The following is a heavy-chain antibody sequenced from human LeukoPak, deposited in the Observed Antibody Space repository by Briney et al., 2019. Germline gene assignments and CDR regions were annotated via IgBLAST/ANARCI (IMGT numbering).Heavy chain of an antibody. CDR2: IYTSGCT. CDR3: ATFTIFGVEGYDY. D-gene: IGHD3-3*01. CDR1: VGAISGYY. V-gene: IGHV4-4*07. Sequence: SRTLSLTCTVSVGAISGYYSGGGCQPAGGGLEWIGRIYTSGCTHYHPSRKSRVTMSVDTSKNQYSLKLSSVTAAETSVYYCATFTIFGVEGYDYWGQGTLVSVSS. J-gene: IGHJ4*02.